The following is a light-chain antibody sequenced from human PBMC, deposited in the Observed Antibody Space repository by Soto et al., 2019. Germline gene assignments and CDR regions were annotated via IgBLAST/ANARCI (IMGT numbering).Light chain of an antibody. Sequence: QSVLTQPPSVSGAPGQRVTISCTGSSSNIGAGYDVHWYQHLPGTAPKLLIYGNSNRPSGVPDRFSGSKSGTSASLAITGLQAEYEADYYCQSYDGSLSAVLFGGGTKVTVL. V-gene: IGLV1-40*01. CDR1: SSNIGAGYD. CDR3: QSYDGSLSAVL. J-gene: IGLJ2*01. CDR2: GNS.